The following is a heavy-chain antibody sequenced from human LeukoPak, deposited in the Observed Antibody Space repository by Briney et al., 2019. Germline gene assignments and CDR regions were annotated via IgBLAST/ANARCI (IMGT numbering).Heavy chain of an antibody. V-gene: IGHV4-61*02. D-gene: IGHD4-17*01. Sequence: PSQTLSLTCTVSGGSISSGSYYWSWIRQPAGKGLEWIGRIYTSGSTNYNPSLKSRVTISVGTSKNQFSLKLSSVTAADTAVYYCARLHDYGDFYYFDYWGQGTLVTVSS. J-gene: IGHJ4*02. CDR3: ARLHDYGDFYYFDY. CDR2: IYTSGST. CDR1: GGSISSGSYY.